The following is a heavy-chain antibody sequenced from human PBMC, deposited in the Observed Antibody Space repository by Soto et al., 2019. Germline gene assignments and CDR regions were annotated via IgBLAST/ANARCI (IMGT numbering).Heavy chain of an antibody. CDR2: IDYSGST. D-gene: IGHD4-4*01. CDR1: GGSVRSGSYY. J-gene: IGHJ5*02. CDR3: ARESYSHLWP. Sequence: TLPLTCCVSGGSVRSGSYYWNCIRQPPGKGLEWIGYIDYSGSTNYNPSLKSRVSISLDTSKNQFSLNLNSLTAADTAVYYGARESYSHLWPWEKGTMVTFAS. V-gene: IGHV4-61*01.